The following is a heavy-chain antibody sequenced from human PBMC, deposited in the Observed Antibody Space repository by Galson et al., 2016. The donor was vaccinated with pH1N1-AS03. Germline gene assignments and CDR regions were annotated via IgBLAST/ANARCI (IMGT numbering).Heavy chain of an antibody. D-gene: IGHD6-19*01. V-gene: IGHV3-30*04. CDR1: GFTFSPYA. J-gene: IGHJ4*02. Sequence: SLRLSCAGSGFTFSPYAMHWVRQAPGKGLEWVAVISSDGSNKYYSDSGKGRFTISRDNSKSTLYLQMNSLRAEDPAVYYCARETVVGTGFEYWGQGTLVTVSS. CDR3: ARETVVGTGFEY. CDR2: ISSDGSNK.